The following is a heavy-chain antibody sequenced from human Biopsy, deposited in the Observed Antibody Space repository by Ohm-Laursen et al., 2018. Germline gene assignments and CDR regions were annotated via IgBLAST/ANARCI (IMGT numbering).Heavy chain of an antibody. D-gene: IGHD6-19*01. J-gene: IGHJ6*02. CDR3: VAYPSSGFFENNDDFAMDV. CDR2: IITVSETA. Sequence: GSSVKVSCKASGGAFTNYAINWVRQAPGHGLEWMRGIITVSETAGYAERFQGRVTITADVTTTTAYMDLSGLRSEDTAVYYCVAYPSSGFFENNDDFAMDVWGQGTTVMVSS. V-gene: IGHV1-69*01. CDR1: GGAFTNYA.